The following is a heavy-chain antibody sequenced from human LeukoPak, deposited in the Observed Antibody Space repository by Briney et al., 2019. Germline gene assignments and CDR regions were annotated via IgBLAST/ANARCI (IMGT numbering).Heavy chain of an antibody. D-gene: IGHD2-8*01. J-gene: IGHJ4*02. CDR1: GFTVSSNY. CDR2: ISSSSSYI. CDR3: ARDSAGVISFDS. Sequence: GALRLSCAASGFTVSSNYMSWVRQAPGKGLEWVSSISSSSSYIFYADSVKGRFTISRDNAKNSLCLQMSSLRAEDTAVYYCARDSAGVISFDSWGQGTLVTVSS. V-gene: IGHV3-21*01.